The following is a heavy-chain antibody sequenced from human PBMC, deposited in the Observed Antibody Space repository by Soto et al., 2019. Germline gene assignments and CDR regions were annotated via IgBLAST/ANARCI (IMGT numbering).Heavy chain of an antibody. J-gene: IGHJ6*03. Sequence: SETLSXXXXVSGGSLSDYFWSWIRQPPGMALEWIGEINHLGSINYNPSLKSRVTMSVDTSKNQFSLTLNSVTAADTVTFYCARGGISHWAYFYYMDVWDRGTTVTVSS. CDR2: INHLGSI. CDR3: ARGGISHWAYFYYMDV. CDR1: GGSLSDYF. V-gene: IGHV4-34*01. D-gene: IGHD2-21*01.